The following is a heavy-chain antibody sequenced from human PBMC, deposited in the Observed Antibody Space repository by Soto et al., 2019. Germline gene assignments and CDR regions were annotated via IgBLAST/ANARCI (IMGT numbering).Heavy chain of an antibody. V-gene: IGHV3-9*01. Sequence: EVQLVESGGGLVQPGRSLRLSCAASGFTFDDYAMHWVRQAPGKGLEWVSGISWNSGSIGYADSVKGRFTISRDNAKNSLYLQMNSLRAEDTAVYYCARAGAARGSLYYYYGMDVWGQGTTVTVSS. D-gene: IGHD6-6*01. CDR1: GFTFDDYA. J-gene: IGHJ6*02. CDR2: ISWNSGSI. CDR3: ARAGAARGSLYYYYGMDV.